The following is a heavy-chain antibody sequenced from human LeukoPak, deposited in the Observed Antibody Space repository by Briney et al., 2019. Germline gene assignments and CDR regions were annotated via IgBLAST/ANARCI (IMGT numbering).Heavy chain of an antibody. CDR2: IYYSGST. Sequence: SETLSLTCTVSGGSISSSSYYWGWIRQPPGKGLEWIGSIYYSGSTYYNPSLKSRVTISVDTSKNQFSLKLTSVTAADTAVYYCARVYGYYDSGVYYPENWFDTWGQGTLVTVSS. J-gene: IGHJ5*02. V-gene: IGHV4-39*07. D-gene: IGHD3-22*01. CDR3: ARVYGYYDSGVYYPENWFDT. CDR1: GGSISSSSYY.